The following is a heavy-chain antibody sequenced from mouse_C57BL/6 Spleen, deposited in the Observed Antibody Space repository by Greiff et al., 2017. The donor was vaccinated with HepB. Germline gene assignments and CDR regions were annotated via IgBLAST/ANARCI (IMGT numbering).Heavy chain of an antibody. D-gene: IGHD2-1*01. V-gene: IGHV5-4*01. CDR3: AREDYGNYRYYFDY. CDR2: ISDGGSYT. Sequence: EVKLMESGGGLVKPGGSLKLSCAASGFTFSSYAMSWVRQTPEKRLEWVATISDGGSYTYYPDNVKGRFTISRDNAKNNLYLQMSHLKSEDTAMYYCAREDYGNYRYYFDYWGQGTTLTVSS. CDR1: GFTFSSYA. J-gene: IGHJ2*01.